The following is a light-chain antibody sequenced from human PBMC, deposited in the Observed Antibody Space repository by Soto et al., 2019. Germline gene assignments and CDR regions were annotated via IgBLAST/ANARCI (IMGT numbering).Light chain of an antibody. V-gene: IGKV3-20*01. Sequence: EIVLTQSPGTLSLSPGERATLSCRASQSVSSNSLAWYLQKPGQAPRLLIYGASSRATGIPDRFSASGSGTDFTLTISRLEPEDFALYYCHQYGKSPRTFGQGTKVEI. CDR1: QSVSSNS. CDR2: GAS. CDR3: HQYGKSPRT. J-gene: IGKJ1*01.